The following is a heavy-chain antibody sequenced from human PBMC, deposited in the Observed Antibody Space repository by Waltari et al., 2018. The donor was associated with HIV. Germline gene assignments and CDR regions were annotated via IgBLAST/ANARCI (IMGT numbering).Heavy chain of an antibody. CDR2: ISAYNGNT. D-gene: IGHD3-22*01. CDR3: ARGDYYDPSRYDY. CDR1: AYTVMSHE. V-gene: IGHV1-18*01. Sequence: QVQLVQSGVEVKKPGASVKVSCKASAYTVMSHEIRWGAQAPGQGLEWMGWISAYNGNTNYAQKLQGRVTMTTDTSTSTAYMELRSLRSDDTAVYYCARGDYYDPSRYDYWGQGTLVTVSS. J-gene: IGHJ4*02.